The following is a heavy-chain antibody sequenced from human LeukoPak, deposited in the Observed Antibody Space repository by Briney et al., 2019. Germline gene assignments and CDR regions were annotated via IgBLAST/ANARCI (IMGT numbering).Heavy chain of an antibody. J-gene: IGHJ5*02. CDR3: ARAHDYGDYSLDP. V-gene: IGHV4-59*01. Sequence: SETLSLTCTVSGGSISSYYWSWIRQPPGEGLEWIGYIYYSGSTNYNPSLKSRVTISVDTSKNQFSLKLSSVTAADTAVYYCARAHDYGDYSLDPWGQGTLVTVSS. D-gene: IGHD4-17*01. CDR2: IYYSGST. CDR1: GGSISSYY.